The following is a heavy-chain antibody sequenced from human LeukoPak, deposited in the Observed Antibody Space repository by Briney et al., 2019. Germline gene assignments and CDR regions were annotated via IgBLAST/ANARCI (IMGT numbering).Heavy chain of an antibody. CDR1: GGSINIYY. J-gene: IGHJ5*02. V-gene: IGHV4-4*07. Sequence: SETLSLTCTVSGGSINIYYWSWIRQPAGKGLEWIGRIYTSRSTNYNPSLKTRVTMSVDTSKNQFSLMLSSVTAADTAVYYCARGPLTMTRGFDPWGQGTLVTVSS. CDR2: IYTSRST. D-gene: IGHD4-17*01. CDR3: ARGPLTMTRGFDP.